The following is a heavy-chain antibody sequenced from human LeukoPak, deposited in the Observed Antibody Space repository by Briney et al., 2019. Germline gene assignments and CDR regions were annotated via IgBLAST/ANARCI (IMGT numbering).Heavy chain of an antibody. J-gene: IGHJ4*02. CDR2: IRGSDGYT. Sequence: GGSLRLSCAASGFTFNTYAMSWVRQAPGKGLEWVSTIRGSDGYTYYADSVKGRFTISRDNSNNALYLQMNSLRAEDTAVFYCAKGRLDPNLVLDHWGQGTLVTVSS. V-gene: IGHV3-23*01. CDR1: GFTFNTYA. CDR3: AKGRLDPNLVLDH. D-gene: IGHD2-8*02.